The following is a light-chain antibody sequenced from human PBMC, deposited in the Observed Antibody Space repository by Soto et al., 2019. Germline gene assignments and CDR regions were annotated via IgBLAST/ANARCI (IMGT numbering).Light chain of an antibody. Sequence: QAVVTQPPSVSAAPGQKVTISCSGSTSNIGNNYVSWYQQFPGTAPKLLIYEKNRRPSGIPQRFSVSRSGTSATLDITGLQTGDEADYYCATWDNRLNTGLFGGGTKVTVL. CDR3: ATWDNRLNTGL. V-gene: IGLV1-51*02. J-gene: IGLJ2*01. CDR2: EKN. CDR1: TSNIGNNY.